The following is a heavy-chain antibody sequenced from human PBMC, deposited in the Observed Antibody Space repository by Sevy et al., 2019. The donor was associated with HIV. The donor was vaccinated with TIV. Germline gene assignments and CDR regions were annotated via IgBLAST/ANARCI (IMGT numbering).Heavy chain of an antibody. CDR1: GFNFRTYG. V-gene: IGHV3-23*01. CDR3: AKLGIDTGTSNGMEY. D-gene: IGHD1-26*01. CDR2: ISNSGGDT. J-gene: IGHJ4*02. Sequence: GGSLRLSCAASGFNFRTYGMSWVRQAPGKGLEWVSVISNSGGDTHYADSVKGRFTISRDNSKDTLYLQMNSLRPEDTAVYYCAKLGIDTGTSNGMEYWGQGTLVTVSS.